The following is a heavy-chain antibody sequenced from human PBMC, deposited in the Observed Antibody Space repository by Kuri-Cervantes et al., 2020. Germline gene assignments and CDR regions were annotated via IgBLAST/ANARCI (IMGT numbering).Heavy chain of an antibody. Sequence: ASVKVSCKVSGYTLTELSMHWVRQAPGKGLEWMGGFDPEDGETIYAQKLQGRVTMTTDTSTSTAYMELRSLRSDDTAVYYCARSKILRRLAVAGVDWFDPWGQGTLVTVSS. V-gene: IGHV1-24*01. J-gene: IGHJ5*02. CDR2: FDPEDGET. CDR3: ARSKILRRLAVAGVDWFDP. D-gene: IGHD6-19*01. CDR1: GYTLTELS.